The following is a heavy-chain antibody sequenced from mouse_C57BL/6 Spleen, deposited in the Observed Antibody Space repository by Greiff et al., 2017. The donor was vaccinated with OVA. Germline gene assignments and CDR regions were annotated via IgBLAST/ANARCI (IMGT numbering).Heavy chain of an antibody. D-gene: IGHD2-5*01. CDR3: ANSNYVYYFDY. V-gene: IGHV1-82*01. Sequence: QVQLKQSGPELVKPGASVKISCKASGYAFSSSWMNWVKQRPGKGLEWIGRIYPGDGDTKYNGKFKGKATLTADKSSSTAYMQLSSLTSEDSAVYFCANSNYVYYFDYGGQGTTLTVSS. CDR2: IYPGDGDT. CDR1: GYAFSSSW. J-gene: IGHJ2*01.